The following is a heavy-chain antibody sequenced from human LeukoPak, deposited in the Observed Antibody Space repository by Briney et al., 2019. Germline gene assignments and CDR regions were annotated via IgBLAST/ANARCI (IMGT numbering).Heavy chain of an antibody. CDR1: GGSFSGYY. V-gene: IGHV4-34*01. CDR3: ARGLRSTYSYYFDY. CDR2: INPSGST. J-gene: IGHJ4*02. Sequence: SETLSLTCAVYGGSFSGYYWGWIRQPPGKGLEWIGEINPSGSTDYNPSLKSRVTISVDTSKNQFSLKLSSVTAADTAVYYCARGLRSTYSYYFDYWGQGTLVTVSS. D-gene: IGHD6-13*01.